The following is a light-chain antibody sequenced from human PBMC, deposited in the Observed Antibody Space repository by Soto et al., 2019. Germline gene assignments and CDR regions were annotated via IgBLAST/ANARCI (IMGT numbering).Light chain of an antibody. Sequence: DIQMTQSPSSLSASVRDRFTITCRASQDVRMYLNWYQQKPGKAPKLLIYGASTLQAGAPLIFSGSGSGTAFPLTISSLQPEDFATYYCQQSYSSPTFGQGTRLEIK. J-gene: IGKJ5*01. V-gene: IGKV1-39*01. CDR2: GAS. CDR1: QDVRMY. CDR3: QQSYSSPT.